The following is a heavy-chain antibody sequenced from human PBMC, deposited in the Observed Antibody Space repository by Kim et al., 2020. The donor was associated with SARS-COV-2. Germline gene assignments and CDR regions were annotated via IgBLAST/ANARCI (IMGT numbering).Heavy chain of an antibody. CDR3: ARHRFFLGDFDY. J-gene: IGHJ4*02. V-gene: IGHV5-51*01. D-gene: IGHD3-16*01. Sequence: YRPPFQGQVTLSADKSISTAYLQWSSLKASDTAMYYCARHRFFLGDFDYWGQGTLVTVSS.